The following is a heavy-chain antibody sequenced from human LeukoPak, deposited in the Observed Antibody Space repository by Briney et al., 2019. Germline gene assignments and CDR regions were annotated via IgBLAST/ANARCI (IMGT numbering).Heavy chain of an antibody. D-gene: IGHD4-17*01. CDR2: INSDGSST. V-gene: IGHV3-74*01. CDR3: VRVAPYGDFLGDAFDI. J-gene: IGHJ3*02. Sequence: RGSLRLSCAASGFSFRTYWMHWVRQAPGKGPVWVSRINSDGSSTRNGDSVKGRFNISRDNAQNTLYLQMNSLRPEDTAVYFCVRVAPYGDFLGDAFDIWGQGTMVTVSS. CDR1: GFSFRTYW.